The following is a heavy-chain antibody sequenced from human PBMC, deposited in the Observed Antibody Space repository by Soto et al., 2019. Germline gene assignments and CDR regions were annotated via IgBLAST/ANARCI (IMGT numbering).Heavy chain of an antibody. CDR1: GGSISSSSYY. V-gene: IGHV4-39*01. CDR3: ARHSSSWYGDINWFDP. J-gene: IGHJ5*02. D-gene: IGHD6-13*01. Sequence: SETLSLTCTVSGGSISSSSYYWGWIRQPPGKGLEWIGSIYYSGSTYYNPSLKSRVTISVDTSKNQFSLKLSSVTAADTAVYYCARHSSSWYGDINWFDPWGQGTLVTVSS. CDR2: IYYSGST.